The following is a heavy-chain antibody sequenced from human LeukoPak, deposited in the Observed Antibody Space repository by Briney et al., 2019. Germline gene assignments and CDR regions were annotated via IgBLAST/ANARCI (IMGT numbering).Heavy chain of an antibody. V-gene: IGHV3-23*01. J-gene: IGHJ4*02. Sequence: GGSLRLSCAASGFTFSSYMMNWVRQAPGEGLEWVSTISGSADNTNYAEAVKGRFTISRDNSKNTMYLQMNSLRAEDTAVYYCAKQGFGCWGQGTLVTVSS. CDR1: GFTFSSYM. CDR3: AKQGFGC. CDR2: ISGSADNT.